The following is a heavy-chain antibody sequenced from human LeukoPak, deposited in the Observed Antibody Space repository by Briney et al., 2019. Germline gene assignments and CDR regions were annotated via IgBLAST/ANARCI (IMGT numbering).Heavy chain of an antibody. CDR3: ARADGDFVFYFDY. CDR2: IWYDESNK. D-gene: IGHD4-17*01. CDR1: GFPLTTYG. V-gene: IGHV3-33*01. J-gene: IGHJ4*02. Sequence: GGSLRLSCVASGFPLTTYGVHGVRQAPGKGREGMAIIWYDESNKYYADSMKGRFTISRDISKNTVYLQMDSLRAEDTAVYYCARADGDFVFYFDYWGQGTPVTVSS.